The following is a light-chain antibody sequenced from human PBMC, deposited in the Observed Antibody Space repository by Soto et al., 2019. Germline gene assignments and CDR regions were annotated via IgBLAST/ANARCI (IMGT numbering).Light chain of an antibody. V-gene: IGKV1-33*01. CDR1: QDISNY. CDR3: QKYDNLPIT. J-gene: IGKJ3*01. Sequence: DIQMTQSPSSLSASVGDRVNITCQASQDISNYLNWYQQKQVKAPKLLIYDASNLETGVPSRFSGSGSGTDFTCTISSLQPEDSAIYYCQKYDNLPITFGPGTKVDI. CDR2: DAS.